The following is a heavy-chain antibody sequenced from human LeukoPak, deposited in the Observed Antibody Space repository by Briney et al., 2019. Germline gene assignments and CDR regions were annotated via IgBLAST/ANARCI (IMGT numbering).Heavy chain of an antibody. Sequence: SETLSLTCAVYGGSFSGYYWSWIRQPPGKGLEWIGEINHSGSTNYNPSLKSRVTISVDTSKNQFSLKLSSVTAADTAVYYCARVAAVVKGVNYWGQGTLVTVSS. D-gene: IGHD6-13*01. J-gene: IGHJ4*02. V-gene: IGHV4-34*01. CDR3: ARVAAVVKGVNY. CDR1: GGSFSGYY. CDR2: INHSGST.